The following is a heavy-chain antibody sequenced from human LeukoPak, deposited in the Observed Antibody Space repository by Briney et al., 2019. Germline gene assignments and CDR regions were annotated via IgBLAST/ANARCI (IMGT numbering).Heavy chain of an antibody. D-gene: IGHD2-15*01. V-gene: IGHV3-23*01. J-gene: IGHJ5*02. Sequence: PGGSLRLSCAASGFTFSSYAMSWVRQAPGKGLEWVSAISGSGGSTYYADSVKGRFTISRDNSKNTLYLQMNSLRAEDTAVYYCANLRYCSGGSCPLGHYWFDPWGQGTLVTVSS. CDR3: ANLRYCSGGSCPLGHYWFDP. CDR1: GFTFSSYA. CDR2: ISGSGGST.